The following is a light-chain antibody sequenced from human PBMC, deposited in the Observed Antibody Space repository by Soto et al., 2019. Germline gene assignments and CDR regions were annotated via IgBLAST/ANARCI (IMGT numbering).Light chain of an antibody. Sequence: QSALTQPASVSGSPGQSITISCTGTSSDVGSYNYVSWYQQHPGKVPKLMIYGVSNRPSGVSNRFSGSKSGNTTSLTISGLQAEDEADYYCSSYTGTSAPGVFGTGTKLTVL. J-gene: IGLJ1*01. CDR3: SSYTGTSAPGV. CDR1: SSDVGSYNY. CDR2: GVS. V-gene: IGLV2-14*01.